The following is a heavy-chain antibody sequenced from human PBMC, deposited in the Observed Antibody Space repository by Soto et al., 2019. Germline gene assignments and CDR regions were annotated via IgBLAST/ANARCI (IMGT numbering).Heavy chain of an antibody. D-gene: IGHD3-10*01. Sequence: GGSLRLSCAASGFTFSSYAMSWVRQAPGKGLEWVSAISGSGGSTYYADSVKGRFTISRDNSKNTLYLQMNSLRAEDTAVYYCAKVQISYYGSEAPCPWFDPWGQGTLVTVSS. CDR3: AKVQISYYGSEAPCPWFDP. V-gene: IGHV3-23*01. CDR1: GFTFSSYA. J-gene: IGHJ5*02. CDR2: ISGSGGST.